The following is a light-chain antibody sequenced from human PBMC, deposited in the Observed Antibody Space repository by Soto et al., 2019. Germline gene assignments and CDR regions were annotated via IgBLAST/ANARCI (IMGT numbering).Light chain of an antibody. CDR1: QSISTY. J-gene: IGKJ4*01. V-gene: IGKV1-39*01. CDR2: AAS. Sequence: DIQMTQSPSSLSASVGDRVTITCRASQSISTYLHWYQQKPGKAPNLLIYAASTLQSGVPSRFSGSGSGTDFTLNISRLQPEDFATYFCQHGYSTPLTFGGGTKVDIK. CDR3: QHGYSTPLT.